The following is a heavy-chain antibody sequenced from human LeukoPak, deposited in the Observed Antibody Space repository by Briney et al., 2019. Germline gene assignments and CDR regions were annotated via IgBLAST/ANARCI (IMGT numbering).Heavy chain of an antibody. J-gene: IGHJ4*02. V-gene: IGHV1-2*04. CDR1: GYTFTGYY. CDR2: INPNSGGT. CDR3: ARSHPCSGGSCYYFDY. Sequence: GSSVKVSCKASGYTFTGYYMHWVRQAPGQGLEWMGWINPNSGGTNYAQKFQGWVTMTRDTSISTAYMELSRLRSDDTAVYYCARSHPCSGGSCYYFDYWGQGTLVTVSS. D-gene: IGHD2-15*01.